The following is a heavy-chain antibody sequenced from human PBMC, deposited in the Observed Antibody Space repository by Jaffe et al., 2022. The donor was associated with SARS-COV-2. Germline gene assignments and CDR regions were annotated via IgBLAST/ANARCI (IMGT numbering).Heavy chain of an antibody. CDR1: GFTFSSYS. V-gene: IGHV3-48*02. CDR3: ARDKPRYCSSTSCYIGGTGGYYYYGMDV. D-gene: IGHD2-2*02. J-gene: IGHJ6*02. Sequence: EVQLVESGGGLVQPGGSLRLSCAASGFTFSSYSMNWVRQAPGKGLEWVSYISSSSSTIYYADSVKGRFTISRDNAKNSLYLQMNSLRDEDTAVYYCARDKPRYCSSTSCYIGGTGGYYYYGMDVWGQGTTVTVSS. CDR2: ISSSSSTI.